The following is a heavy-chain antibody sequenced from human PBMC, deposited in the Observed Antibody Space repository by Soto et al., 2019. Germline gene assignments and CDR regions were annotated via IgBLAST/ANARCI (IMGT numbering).Heavy chain of an antibody. CDR1: GYTFTSYY. D-gene: IGHD3-22*01. J-gene: IGHJ4*02. V-gene: IGHV1-46*01. Sequence: ASVKVSCKASGYTFTSYYMHWVRQAPGQGLEWMGIINPSGGSTSYAQKFQGRVTMTRDTSTSTVYMELSSLRSEDTAVYYCARDQFSSYYDSSGPLDYWGQGTLVTVSS. CDR3: ARDQFSSYYDSSGPLDY. CDR2: INPSGGST.